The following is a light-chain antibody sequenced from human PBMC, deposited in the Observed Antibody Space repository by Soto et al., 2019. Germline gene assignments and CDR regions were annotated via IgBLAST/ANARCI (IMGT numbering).Light chain of an antibody. Sequence: DFQMTQSPSSVSVALVDRASYTCRSCQGITGSVAWYQQKPGKTPKLLIYAASSFQTGDASRFSGSAAGTDFTPTISSLQPEDFSTYYCQQANSFPRTFGQGTKVDIK. J-gene: IGKJ1*01. V-gene: IGKV1-12*01. CDR2: AAS. CDR3: QQANSFPRT. CDR1: QGITGS.